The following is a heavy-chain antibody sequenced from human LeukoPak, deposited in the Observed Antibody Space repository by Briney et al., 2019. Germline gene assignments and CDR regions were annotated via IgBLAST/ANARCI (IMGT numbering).Heavy chain of an antibody. J-gene: IGHJ4*02. CDR3: ARGPDQTSPDY. V-gene: IGHV1-2*02. CDR1: GYTFTGYY. CDR2: INPNSGGT. Sequence: ASVKVSCKASGYTFTGYYIHWVRQAPGHGPEWMGWINPNSGGTNYAQKFQGRVTMTRDTSISTAYMEMSRLRSDDTAVYYCARGPDQTSPDYWGQGTLVTVSS.